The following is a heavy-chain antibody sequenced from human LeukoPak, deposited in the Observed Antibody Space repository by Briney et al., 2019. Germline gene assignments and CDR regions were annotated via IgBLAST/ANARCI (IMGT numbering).Heavy chain of an antibody. CDR3: ARDVSCSGGSCYPQAFDI. CDR2: IYSGGST. J-gene: IGHJ3*02. V-gene: IGHV3-66*01. D-gene: IGHD2-15*01. Sequence: PGGSLRLSCAASGFTVSSNYMSWVRQAPGKGLEWVSVIYSGGSTYYADSVKGRFTISRDNSKNTLYLQMNSLRAEDTAVYYCARDVSCSGGSCYPQAFDIWGQGTMVTVSS. CDR1: GFTVSSNY.